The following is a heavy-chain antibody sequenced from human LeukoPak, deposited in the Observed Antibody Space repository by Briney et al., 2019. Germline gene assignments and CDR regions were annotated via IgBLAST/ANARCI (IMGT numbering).Heavy chain of an antibody. V-gene: IGHV3-30-3*01. J-gene: IGHJ3*02. Sequence: GGSLRLSCAASGFTFSSYAMHWVRQAPGKGLEWVAVISYDGSNKYYADSVKGRFTISRDNSKNTLHLQMNSLGAEDTAVYYCARPAPPGGILYGFHIWGQGTMVTVSS. CDR2: ISYDGSNK. CDR3: ARPAPPGGILYGFHI. CDR1: GFTFSSYA.